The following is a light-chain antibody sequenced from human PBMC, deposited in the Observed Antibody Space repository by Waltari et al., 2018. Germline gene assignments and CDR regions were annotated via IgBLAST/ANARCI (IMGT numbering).Light chain of an antibody. J-gene: IGLJ2*01. CDR3: QTWGTGIVV. Sequence: QLVLTQSPSASASLGASVKLTCTPSSGHSTDAIAWHQQQPEKGPRYLMKLNSDGSHSKGDGIPDRFSGSSSGAERYLTISSLQSEDEADYYCQTWGTGIVVFGGGTKLTVL. CDR1: SGHSTDA. CDR2: LNSDGSH. V-gene: IGLV4-69*01.